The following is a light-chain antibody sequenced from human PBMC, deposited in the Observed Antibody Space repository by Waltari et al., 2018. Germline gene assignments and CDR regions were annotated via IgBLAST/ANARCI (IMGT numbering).Light chain of an antibody. CDR1: SSDVGGYNY. V-gene: IGLV2-11*01. Sequence: QYALTQPRSVSGSPGQSVTISCTGTSSDVGGYNYVSWYQQHPDKAPKLIIYDINKRPSGVPDRFSGSKSGNTASLTISGLQAEDEADYYCCSYVGSNIYWVFGGGTKLTVL. J-gene: IGLJ3*02. CDR3: CSYVGSNIYWV. CDR2: DIN.